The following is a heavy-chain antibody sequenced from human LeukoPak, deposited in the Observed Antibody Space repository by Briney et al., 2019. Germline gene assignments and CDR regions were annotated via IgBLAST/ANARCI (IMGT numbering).Heavy chain of an antibody. D-gene: IGHD1-26*01. Sequence: GGSLRLSCVASGFSMSTYWMHWVRQAPGKGLVWVSRINPYGSSTNYADSVKGRFTISRDSARNTVYLQMNSLRADDTAVYYCARGNSGSSGLWDSWGQGTLVTVSS. J-gene: IGHJ4*02. CDR2: INPYGSST. V-gene: IGHV3-74*01. CDR1: GFSMSTYW. CDR3: ARGNSGSSGLWDS.